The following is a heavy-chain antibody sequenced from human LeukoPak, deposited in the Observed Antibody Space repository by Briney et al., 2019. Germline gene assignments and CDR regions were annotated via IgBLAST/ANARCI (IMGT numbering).Heavy chain of an antibody. J-gene: IGHJ6*03. CDR3: ARSGGGYSYGYDYYYMDV. Sequence: PSETLSLTCTVSGGSISSSSYYWGWIRQPPGKGLEWIGSIYYSGSTHYNPSLKSRVTISVDTSKNQFSLKLSSVTAADTAVYYCARSGGGYSYGYDYYYMDVWGKGTTVTVSS. CDR1: GGSISSSSYY. CDR2: IYYSGST. D-gene: IGHD5-18*01. V-gene: IGHV4-39*07.